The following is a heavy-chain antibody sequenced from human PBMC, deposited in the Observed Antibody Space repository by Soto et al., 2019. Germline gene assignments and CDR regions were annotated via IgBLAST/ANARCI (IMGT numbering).Heavy chain of an antibody. J-gene: IGHJ3*02. CDR1: GFTFSSYG. CDR3: ARDIGQDAFDI. D-gene: IGHD3-16*02. V-gene: IGHV3-33*01. Sequence: GGSLRLSCAASGFTFSSYGMHWVRQAPGKGLEWVAVIWYGGSNKYYADSVKGRFTISRDNSKNTLYLQMNSLRAEDTAVYYCARDIGQDAFDIWGQGTMVTVSS. CDR2: IWYGGSNK.